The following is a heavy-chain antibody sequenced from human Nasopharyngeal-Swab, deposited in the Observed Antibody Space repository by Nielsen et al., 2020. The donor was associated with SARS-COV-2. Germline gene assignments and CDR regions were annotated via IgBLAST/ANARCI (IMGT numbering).Heavy chain of an antibody. V-gene: IGHV4-4*02. Sequence: VRQAPGKGLEWIGEICHSGSTNYNPSLKSRVTISVDKSKNQFSLKLSSVTAADTAVYYCARERLGYCSSTSCYGGERYYYYYYMDVWGKGTTVTVLL. D-gene: IGHD2-2*01. J-gene: IGHJ6*03. CDR3: ARERLGYCSSTSCYGGERYYYYYYMDV. CDR2: ICHSGST.